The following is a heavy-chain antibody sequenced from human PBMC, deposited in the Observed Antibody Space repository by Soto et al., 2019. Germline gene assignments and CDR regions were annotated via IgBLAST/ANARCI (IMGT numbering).Heavy chain of an antibody. J-gene: IGHJ4*02. V-gene: IGHV1-69*02. Sequence: QVQLVQSGAEVKKPGSSVKVSCKASGGTFSSYPISWVRQAPGQGLEWMGRIIPILGIANYAQKFQGKVSFTADKSTSTAYREVSSLRSEDSAGYCGPRGDSGSYALDCWGQGTLVTVT. CDR1: GGTFSSYP. CDR3: PRGDSGSYALDC. CDR2: IIPILGIA. D-gene: IGHD1-26*01.